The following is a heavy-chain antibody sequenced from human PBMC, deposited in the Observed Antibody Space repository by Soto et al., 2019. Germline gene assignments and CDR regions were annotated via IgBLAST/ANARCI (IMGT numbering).Heavy chain of an antibody. Sequence: QLQLQESGPGLVKPSETLSLTCTVSGGSISRSSYYWGWIRQPPGKGLEWIGSIYYSGSTHYNPSLSSGATIAADTPKNDFSLTLGSVTAAGTAVYYCATLWFGAADYWGQGTLVTVSS. CDR2: IYYSGST. J-gene: IGHJ4*02. V-gene: IGHV4-39*02. CDR3: ATLWFGAADY. D-gene: IGHD3-10*01. CDR1: GGSISRSSYY.